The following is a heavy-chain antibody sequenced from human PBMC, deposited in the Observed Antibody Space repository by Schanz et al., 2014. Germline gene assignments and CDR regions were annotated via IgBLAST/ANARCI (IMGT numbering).Heavy chain of an antibody. Sequence: QVQLLQFGGGLVKPGGSLRLSCAASGFTFSDYYMSWIRQAPGKGLEWVSYISGTTTYTNYADSVKGRFTISRDNAKNSLFLQMNRLRAEDTAVYYCAKDPSHGDYDYYFDYWGQGTLVTVSS. CDR1: GFTFSDYY. V-gene: IGHV3-11*05. CDR2: ISGTTTYT. D-gene: IGHD3-22*01. J-gene: IGHJ4*02. CDR3: AKDPSHGDYDYYFDY.